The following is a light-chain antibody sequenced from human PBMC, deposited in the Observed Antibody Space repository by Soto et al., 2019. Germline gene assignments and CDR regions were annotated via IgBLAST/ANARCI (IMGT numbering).Light chain of an antibody. CDR2: KAS. Sequence: DIQMTQSPSTLSASVGDRVTITCRASQSISSWLAWYQQKPGKAPKLLIYKASSLESGVPSRFSGSGSGTEFTLTISSLQPDYFATYYCQQYNSYSPYTVGQGTKLEIK. V-gene: IGKV1-5*03. J-gene: IGKJ2*01. CDR3: QQYNSYSPYT. CDR1: QSISSW.